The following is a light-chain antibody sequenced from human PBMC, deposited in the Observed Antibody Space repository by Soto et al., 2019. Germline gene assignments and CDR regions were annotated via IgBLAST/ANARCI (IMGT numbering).Light chain of an antibody. CDR2: AAS. J-gene: IGKJ5*01. Sequence: DIQLTQSPSFLSASVGDRVTITCRASQAISSYLAWYQQKPGNAPKLLIYAASTLQSGVPSRFSGSGSGTEFTLTISSLQPEDFATYYCQQLNSYPITFGQGTRLEIK. V-gene: IGKV1-9*01. CDR3: QQLNSYPIT. CDR1: QAISSY.